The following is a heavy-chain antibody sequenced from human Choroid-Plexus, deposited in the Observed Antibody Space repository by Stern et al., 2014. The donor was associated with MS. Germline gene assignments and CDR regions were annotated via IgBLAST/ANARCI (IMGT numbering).Heavy chain of an antibody. CDR2: KPYNGNK. D-gene: IGHD2/OR15-2a*01. CDR1: GFSFSSFG. Sequence: VQLVESGGGVVQPGRPLRLSCAASGFSFSSFGMHWVRQAPGKGLEWVVLKPYNGNKDYADPVKGRFAISREHSKNKLYLQMNSLRAEDPAVYYCAKDRQYLTFFFDFWGQGSLVTVSS. J-gene: IGHJ4*02. CDR3: AKDRQYLTFFFDF. V-gene: IGHV3-30*18.